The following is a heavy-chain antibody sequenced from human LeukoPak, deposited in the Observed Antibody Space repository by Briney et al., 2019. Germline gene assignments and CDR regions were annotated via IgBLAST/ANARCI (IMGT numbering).Heavy chain of an antibody. CDR1: GFTFSSYG. D-gene: IGHD7-27*01. J-gene: IGHJ4*02. Sequence: GGSLRLSCAASGFTFSSYGMSWVRQAPGKGLEWVSAISGSGGSTYYADSVKGRFTISRDNSKNTLYLQMNSLRAEDTAVYYCAKGLGIWDYYFDYWGQGTLVSVSS. CDR3: AKGLGIWDYYFDY. CDR2: ISGSGGST. V-gene: IGHV3-23*01.